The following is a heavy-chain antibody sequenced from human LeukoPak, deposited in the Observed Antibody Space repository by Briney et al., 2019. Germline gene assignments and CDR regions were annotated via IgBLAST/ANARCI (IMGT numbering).Heavy chain of an antibody. CDR3: ARADCIDAGPILIGP. CDR1: GYSFTDNY. D-gene: IGHD2-15*01. J-gene: IGHJ5*02. CDR2: INTKSGRT. Sequence: ASMRVSCKTSGYSFTDNYIHWVRQAPGQGLEWMGWINTKSGRTSSARKFQGRVTMTRDPSTTTAYMDMAWLTADDTGIYFCARADCIDAGPILIGPWGQGTLVTVSS. V-gene: IGHV1-2*02.